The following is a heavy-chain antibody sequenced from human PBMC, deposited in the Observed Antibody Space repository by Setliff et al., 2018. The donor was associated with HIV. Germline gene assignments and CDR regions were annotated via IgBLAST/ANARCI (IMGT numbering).Heavy chain of an antibody. CDR1: GYNFNTYW. CDR2: IYPVDSDT. V-gene: IGHV5-51*01. Sequence: GESLKISCKGSGYNFNTYWIGWVRQMPGKGLEWMGTIYPVDSDTKYSPSFEDHVTISADKSISTVYLQRSSLKSSDTAIYFCARHRVDTSMLVVKSPGAFDLWGQGTLVTVSS. J-gene: IGHJ3*01. CDR3: ARHRVDTSMLVVKSPGAFDL. D-gene: IGHD3-22*01.